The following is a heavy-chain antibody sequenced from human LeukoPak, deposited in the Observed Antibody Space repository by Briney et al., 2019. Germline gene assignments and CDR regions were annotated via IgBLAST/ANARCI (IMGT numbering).Heavy chain of an antibody. D-gene: IGHD3-3*01. V-gene: IGHV1-2*02. J-gene: IGHJ5*02. CDR3: ARDGGIFGVVTSFDP. Sequence: ASVKVSCKASGYTFTCYYMHWVRQAPGQGLEWMGWINPNSGGTNYAQKFQGRVTMTRDTSISTACMELSRLRSDDTAVYYCARDGGIFGVVTSFDPLGQGTLVTVSS. CDR2: INPNSGGT. CDR1: GYTFTCYY.